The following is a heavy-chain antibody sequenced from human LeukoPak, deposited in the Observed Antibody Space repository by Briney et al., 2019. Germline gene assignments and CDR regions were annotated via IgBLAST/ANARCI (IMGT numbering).Heavy chain of an antibody. D-gene: IGHD4-11*01. CDR2: LYPSGST. CDR1: GYSISSDYY. J-gene: IGHJ4*02. Sequence: SETLSLTCSVSGYSISSDYYWGWIRQPPGKGLEWIGSLYPSGSTYYNPSLKSRVTISVDTSKNQFSLMLSSVTAADTAVYYCARAKMSGFTVTTSFDYWGQGTLVTVSS. V-gene: IGHV4-38-2*02. CDR3: ARAKMSGFTVTTSFDY.